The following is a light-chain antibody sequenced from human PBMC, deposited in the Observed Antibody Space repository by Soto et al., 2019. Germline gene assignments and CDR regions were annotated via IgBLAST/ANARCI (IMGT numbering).Light chain of an antibody. J-gene: IGLJ1*01. CDR3: SSYSSTNTLV. Sequence: QSALTQPASVSGSPGQSITISCTGTSSDVGDYPYVSWYQQHPGKVPKLIIYEVTNRPSGVTGRFSGSKSENTASLTISGLQAEDEADYYCSSYSSTNTLVFGSGTKLTVL. V-gene: IGLV2-14*01. CDR2: EVT. CDR1: SSDVGDYPY.